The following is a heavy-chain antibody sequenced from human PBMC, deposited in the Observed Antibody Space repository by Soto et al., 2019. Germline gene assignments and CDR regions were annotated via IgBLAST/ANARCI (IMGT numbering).Heavy chain of an antibody. J-gene: IGHJ4*02. Sequence: PGGSLRLSCAASGFTFSSDAMSWVRQAPGKGLEWVSAISGSGGSTYYADSVKGRFTISRDNSKNTLYLQMNSLRAEDTAVYYCAKGPPSITMIVVVHYFDYWGQGTLVTVSS. CDR2: ISGSGGST. V-gene: IGHV3-23*01. CDR1: GFTFSSDA. CDR3: AKGPPSITMIVVVHYFDY. D-gene: IGHD3-22*01.